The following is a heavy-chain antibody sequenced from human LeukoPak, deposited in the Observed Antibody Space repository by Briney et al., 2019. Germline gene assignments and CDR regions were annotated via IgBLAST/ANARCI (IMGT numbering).Heavy chain of an antibody. D-gene: IGHD2-15*01. V-gene: IGHV1-8*02. CDR2: MNPNSGNT. J-gene: IGHJ4*02. CDR1: GYSFTNYD. Sequence: ASVKVSCKASGYSFTNYDINWVRQATGQGLEWMGWMNPNSGNTGYAQKFQGRVTMTRNTSISTAYMELSSLRSEDTAVYYCARAGGYCGRISCPYYFDYWGQGSLVAVSS. CDR3: ARAGGYCGRISCPYYFDY.